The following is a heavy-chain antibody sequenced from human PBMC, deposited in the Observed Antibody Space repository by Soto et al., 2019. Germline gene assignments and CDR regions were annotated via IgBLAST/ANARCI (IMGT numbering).Heavy chain of an antibody. V-gene: IGHV4-31*03. CDR3: ARDWGSSGWPN. Sequence: QVQLQESGPGLMKPSETLTLTCTVSGHSLSSGGYYWSWIRQHPGKGLEWVGYIYFTGSTLYNPSLKSRLAMSLDTSKNQFSLRLTSVTAADTAVYFCARDWGSSGWPNWGQGTLVTVSS. CDR1: GHSLSSGGYY. J-gene: IGHJ4*02. D-gene: IGHD6-19*01. CDR2: IYFTGST.